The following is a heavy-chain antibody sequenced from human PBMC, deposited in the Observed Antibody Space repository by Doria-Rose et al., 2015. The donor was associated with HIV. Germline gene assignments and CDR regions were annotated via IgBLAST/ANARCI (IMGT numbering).Heavy chain of an antibody. D-gene: IGHD6-13*01. CDR3: ARIKSSRWYHKYYFDF. V-gene: IGHV2-26*01. CDR1: GVSLSSPGMG. CDR2: IVSDDER. Sequence: QVTLKESGPVLVKPTETLTLTCTVSGVSLSSPGMGVSWIRQPPGKALEWLANIVSDDERSYKTSLKSRLTTSRGTSKSQVVLTMTDMDPVDTATYYCARIKSSRWYHKYYFDFWGQGTLVIVSA. J-gene: IGHJ4*02.